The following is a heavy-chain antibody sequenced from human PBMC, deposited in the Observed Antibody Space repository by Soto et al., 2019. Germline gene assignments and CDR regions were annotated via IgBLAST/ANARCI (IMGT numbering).Heavy chain of an antibody. J-gene: IGHJ4*02. V-gene: IGHV4-31*03. D-gene: IGHD1-1*01. CDR1: CGSISSGGYV. Sequence: QVQLQESGPGLVKPSQTLSLTCTVSCGSISSGGYVWSWIRQPPGTGLEWIGNIFYSGTTCYNPYLNSRVTISVDTSKNQFSLKLSSVTAADTAVDFCARGVLYWGQGTLVTVSS. CDR3: ARGVLY. CDR2: IFYSGTT.